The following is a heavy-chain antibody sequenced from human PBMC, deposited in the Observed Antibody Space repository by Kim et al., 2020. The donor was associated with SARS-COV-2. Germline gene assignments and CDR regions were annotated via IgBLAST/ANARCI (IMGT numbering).Heavy chain of an antibody. J-gene: IGHJ3*02. V-gene: IGHV3-53*01. Sequence: TYYADSVKGRFTISRDNSKNTLYLQMNSLRAEDTAVYYCARSPAVDAFDIWGQGTMVTVSS. CDR3: ARSPAVDAFDI. CDR2: T. D-gene: IGHD2-2*01.